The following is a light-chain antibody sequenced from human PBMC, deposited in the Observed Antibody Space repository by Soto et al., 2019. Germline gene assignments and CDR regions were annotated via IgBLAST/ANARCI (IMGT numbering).Light chain of an antibody. J-gene: IGKJ1*01. CDR3: QQYKSYSCT. Sequence: DLEVTESRSRLSGSVGDRVTNTCRASQSISRXLAWCQHKPWKAPKLLMYDASSLDRGVPSRFSGSGSATEFTLTISSLQPDDFANYYFQQYKSYSCTFGQGTKVEI. V-gene: IGKV1-5*01. CDR2: DAS. CDR1: QSISRX.